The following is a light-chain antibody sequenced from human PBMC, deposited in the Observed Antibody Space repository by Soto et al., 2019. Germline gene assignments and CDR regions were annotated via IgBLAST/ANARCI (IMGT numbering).Light chain of an antibody. V-gene: IGLV3-9*01. J-gene: IGLJ2*01. Sequence: SYELTQPLSVSVALGQTARITCGGNNIGSENVHWYQQKPSQAPVLVIYRDSNRPSGIPERFSGSNSGNTATLTISRAQAGDEADYYCQVWDSSTVVFGGGTKVTVL. CDR2: RDS. CDR1: NIGSEN. CDR3: QVWDSSTVV.